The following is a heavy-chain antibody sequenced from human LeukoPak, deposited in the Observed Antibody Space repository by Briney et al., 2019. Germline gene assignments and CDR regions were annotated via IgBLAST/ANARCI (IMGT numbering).Heavy chain of an antibody. J-gene: IGHJ4*02. CDR3: ARARWDSTAPHFYYFDY. Sequence: GGSLRLPCAASGFTFSDYSMSWIRQAPGKGLECVAHSLGHTNTMHYADSVKGRFTISRDNARNSLYLQLYSLRAEDTAVYYCARARWDSTAPHFYYFDYWGQGALIIVSS. CDR2: SLGHTNTM. V-gene: IGHV3-11*01. CDR1: GFTFSDYS. D-gene: IGHD2/OR15-2a*01.